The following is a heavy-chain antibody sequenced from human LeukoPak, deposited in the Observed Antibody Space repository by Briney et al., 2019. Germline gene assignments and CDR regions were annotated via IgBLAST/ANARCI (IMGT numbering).Heavy chain of an antibody. CDR2: IYPGDSDT. CDR1: GYSFTSYW. CDR3: ARLAYDSSGYYPYYFDY. Sequence: GESLKISCKGSGYSFTSYWIGWVGQMPGKGLEWMGIIYPGDSDTRYSPSFQGQVTISADKSISTAYLQWSSLKASDTAMYYCARLAYDSSGYYPYYFDYWGQGTLVTVSS. V-gene: IGHV5-51*01. D-gene: IGHD3-22*01. J-gene: IGHJ4*02.